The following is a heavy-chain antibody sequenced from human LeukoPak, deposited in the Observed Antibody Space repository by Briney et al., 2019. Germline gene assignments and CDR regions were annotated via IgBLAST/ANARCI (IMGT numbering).Heavy chain of an antibody. CDR2: IYPGDSDT. V-gene: IGHV5-51*01. Sequence: GESLKISCKGSGYSFTSYWIGWVRQMPGKGLEWMGIIYPGDSDTRYSPSFQGQVTISADKSISTAYLQWSSLKASDTAMYCCARSPPRVGYGDYWYFDLWGRGTLVTVSS. CDR1: GYSFTSYW. J-gene: IGHJ2*01. D-gene: IGHD4-17*01. CDR3: ARSPPRVGYGDYWYFDL.